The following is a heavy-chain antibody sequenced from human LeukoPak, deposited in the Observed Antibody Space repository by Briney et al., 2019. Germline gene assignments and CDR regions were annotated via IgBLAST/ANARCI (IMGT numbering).Heavy chain of an antibody. D-gene: IGHD4-17*01. CDR3: ARGTPVTHGYFEY. V-gene: IGHV3-21*01. CDR1: GFTFSSYS. J-gene: IGHJ4*02. CDR2: ISSSSSYI. Sequence: GGSLRLSCAASGFTFSSYSMNWVRQAPGKGLEWASSISSSSSYIYYADSVKGRFTISRDNAKNSLYLQMNSLRAEDTAVYYCARGTPVTHGYFEYWGQGTLVTVSP.